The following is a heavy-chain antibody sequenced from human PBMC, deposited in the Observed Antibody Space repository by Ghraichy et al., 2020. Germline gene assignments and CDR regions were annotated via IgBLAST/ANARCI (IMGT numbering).Heavy chain of an antibody. CDR1: GFSFSNYA. D-gene: IGHD2-2*01. V-gene: IGHV3-23*01. Sequence: GESLYISCVVSGFSFSNYAMNWVRQAPGKGLEWVSAITAGGSSTYYVDAVKGRFTISRDNSKNTLYLQMNTLRTEDTAVYYCAKGAYDFDYWGQGTLVTVSS. CDR2: ITAGGSST. J-gene: IGHJ4*02. CDR3: AKGAYDFDY.